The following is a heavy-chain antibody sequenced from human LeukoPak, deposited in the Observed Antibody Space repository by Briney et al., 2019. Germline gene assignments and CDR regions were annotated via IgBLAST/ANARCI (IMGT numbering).Heavy chain of an antibody. V-gene: IGHV3-33*08. Sequence: PGGSLRLSCAASGFTFSGHVMHWVRQAPGKGLEWVAVIWYDGGNKYYADSVKGRFTISRDNSKNTLYLQMNSLRAEDTAVYYCARVAPMYSSSLYYLDYWGQGTLVTVSS. D-gene: IGHD6-13*01. J-gene: IGHJ4*02. CDR2: IWYDGGNK. CDR1: GFTFSGHV. CDR3: ARVAPMYSSSLYYLDY.